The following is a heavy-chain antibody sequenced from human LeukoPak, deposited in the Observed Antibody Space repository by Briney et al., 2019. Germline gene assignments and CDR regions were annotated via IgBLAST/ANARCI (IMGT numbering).Heavy chain of an antibody. V-gene: IGHV3-9*01. CDR2: ISWNSGSI. J-gene: IGHJ4*02. CDR1: GFTFDDYA. Sequence: GGSLRLSCAASGFTFDDYAMHWVRQAPGKGLEWVSGISWNSGSIGYADSVKGRFTISRDNAKNSLELQMNRLRAEDTALYYCAKDNGYYYGSGSYYDYWGQGTLVTVSS. CDR3: AKDNGYYYGSGSYYDY. D-gene: IGHD3-10*01.